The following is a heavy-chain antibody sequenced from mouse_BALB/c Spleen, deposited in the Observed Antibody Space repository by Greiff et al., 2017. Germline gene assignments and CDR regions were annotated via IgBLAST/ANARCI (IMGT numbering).Heavy chain of an antibody. Sequence: EVQLQESGPELVKPGASVKISCKASGYTFTDYNMHWVKQSHGKSLEWIGYIYPYNGGTGYNQKFKSKATLTVDNSSSTAYMELRSLTSEDSAVYYCARCGLDWYFDVWGAGTTVTVSS. CDR1: GYTFTDYN. J-gene: IGHJ1*01. V-gene: IGHV1S29*02. CDR2: IYPYNGGT. CDR3: ARCGLDWYFDV. D-gene: IGHD4-1*01.